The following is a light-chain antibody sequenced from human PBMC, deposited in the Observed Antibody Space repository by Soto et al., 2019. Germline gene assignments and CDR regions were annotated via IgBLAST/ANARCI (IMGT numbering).Light chain of an antibody. V-gene: IGKV1-5*03. CDR3: QQYKSYSS. Sequence: DIQMTQSPSTLSASVGDRVTITCRASQSISSWLAWYQQKPGKAPKLLIYKASSLESGVPSRFSGSGSGTEFTLTISSLQPDDFATYYCQQYKSYSSLGQGTKVEIK. J-gene: IGKJ1*01. CDR2: KAS. CDR1: QSISSW.